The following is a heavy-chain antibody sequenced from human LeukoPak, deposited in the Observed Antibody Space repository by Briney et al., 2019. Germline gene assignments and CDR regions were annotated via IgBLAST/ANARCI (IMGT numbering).Heavy chain of an antibody. CDR1: GYTFTSYG. J-gene: IGHJ6*03. CDR3: ARDVVLMVYATYYYYMDV. D-gene: IGHD2-8*01. Sequence: ASGKVSCKASGYTFTSYGISWVRQAPGQGLEWMGWISAYNGNTNYAQKLQGRVTMTTDTSTSTAYMELRSLRSDDTAVYYCARDVVLMVYATYYYYMDVWGKGTTVTVSS. CDR2: ISAYNGNT. V-gene: IGHV1-18*01.